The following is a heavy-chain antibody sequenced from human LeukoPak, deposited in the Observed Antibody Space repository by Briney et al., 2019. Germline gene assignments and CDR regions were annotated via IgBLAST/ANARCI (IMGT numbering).Heavy chain of an antibody. Sequence: PSETLSLTCTVSGGSISSGSYYWRWIRQPAGKGLEWIGRIYTSGSTNYNPSLKSRVTISVDTSKNQFSLKLSSVTAADTAVYYCARERFGRYYFDYWGQGTLVTVSS. CDR1: GGSISSGSYY. D-gene: IGHD3-16*01. CDR2: IYTSGST. J-gene: IGHJ4*02. CDR3: ARERFGRYYFDY. V-gene: IGHV4-61*02.